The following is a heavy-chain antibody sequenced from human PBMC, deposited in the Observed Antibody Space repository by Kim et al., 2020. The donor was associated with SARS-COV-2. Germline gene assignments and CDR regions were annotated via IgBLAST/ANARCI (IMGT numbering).Heavy chain of an antibody. V-gene: IGHV4-30-2*04. Sequence: SPSLKSRVTISVDTSKNQFSLKPSSVTAADTAVYCCARVDDIAAHPHVGYWGQGTLVTVSS. D-gene: IGHD6-6*01. CDR3: ARVDDIAAHPHVGY. J-gene: IGHJ4*02.